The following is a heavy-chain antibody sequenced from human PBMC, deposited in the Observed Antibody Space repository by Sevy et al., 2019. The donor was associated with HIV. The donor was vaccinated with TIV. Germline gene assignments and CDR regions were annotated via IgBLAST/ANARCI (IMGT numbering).Heavy chain of an antibody. CDR3: ARAHSYGNDY. V-gene: IGHV4-34*01. J-gene: IGHJ4*02. D-gene: IGHD5-18*01. CDR2: INHSGST. Sequence: SETLSLTCAVYGGSFSGYYWSWIRQPPGKGLEWIGEINHSGSTNYNPSLKSRVTISVDTSKNQFSLKLSSVTAADTAVYYRARAHSYGNDYWGQGTLVTVSS. CDR1: GGSFSGYY.